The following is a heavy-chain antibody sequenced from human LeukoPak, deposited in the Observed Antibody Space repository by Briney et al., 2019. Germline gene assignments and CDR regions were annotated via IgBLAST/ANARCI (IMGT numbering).Heavy chain of an antibody. CDR2: VKQDGSEK. CDR1: GFTFSSYW. V-gene: IGHV3-7*05. Sequence: GGSLRLSCAASGFTFSSYWMSWVRQAPGKGLEWVANVKQDGSEKYYVDSVKGRFTISRDNAKNSLYLQMNSLRAEDTAVYYCARDQRYCSSSSCPWEPFDYWGQGTLVTVSS. D-gene: IGHD2-2*01. CDR3: ARDQRYCSSSSCPWEPFDY. J-gene: IGHJ4*02.